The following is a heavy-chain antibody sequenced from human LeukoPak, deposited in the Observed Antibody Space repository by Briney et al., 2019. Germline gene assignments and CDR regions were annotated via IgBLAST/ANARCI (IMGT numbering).Heavy chain of an antibody. CDR1: GGTCSSYA. CDR2: IIPIFGTA. J-gene: IGHJ5*02. Sequence: SVKVSCKASGGTCSSYAISWVRQAPGQGLEWMGRIIPIFGTANYAQKFQGRVTITTDESTSTAYMELSSLRSEDTAVYYCARDRGGDYQKYWFDPWGQGTLVTVSS. V-gene: IGHV1-69*05. CDR3: ARDRGGDYQKYWFDP. D-gene: IGHD4-17*01.